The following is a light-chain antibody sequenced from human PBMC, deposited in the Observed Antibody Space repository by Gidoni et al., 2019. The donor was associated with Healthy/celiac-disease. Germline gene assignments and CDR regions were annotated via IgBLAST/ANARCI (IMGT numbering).Light chain of an antibody. CDR3: HQSSSLPFT. J-gene: IGKJ3*01. CDR1: QSIGSS. Sequence: EIVLTQSPDFQSVTPKEKVTITCRASQSIGSSLHWYQQKPDQSPRLLNKYASHSFAVVPSRFSGSGSGTDFTLTINSLEAEDAATYYCHQSSSLPFTFGPGTKVEIK. V-gene: IGKV6-21*01. CDR2: YAS.